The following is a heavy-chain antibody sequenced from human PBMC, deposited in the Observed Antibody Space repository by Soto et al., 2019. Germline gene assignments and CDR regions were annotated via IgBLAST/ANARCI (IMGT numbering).Heavy chain of an antibody. Sequence: SETLSLTCTVSGGSISSYYWSWIRQPPGKGLEWIGYIYYSGSTNYNPSLKSRVTISVDTSKNQFSLKLSSVTAADTAVYYCARRGSIQSGYYEVSGHYYYYMDVWGKGTTVTVSS. CDR1: GGSISSYY. J-gene: IGHJ6*03. D-gene: IGHD3-3*01. CDR2: IYYSGST. V-gene: IGHV4-59*08. CDR3: ARRGSIQSGYYEVSGHYYYYMDV.